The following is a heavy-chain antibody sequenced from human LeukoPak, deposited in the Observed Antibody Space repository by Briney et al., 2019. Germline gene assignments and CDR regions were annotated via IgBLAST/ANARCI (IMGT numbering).Heavy chain of an antibody. D-gene: IGHD2-2*01. CDR2: LYTSGST. Sequence: SETLSLTCTVSGGSISSYYWSWIRQPPGKGLEWIGCLYTSGSTNYNPSLKSRVSISVDTSKNQFSLKLSSVTAADTAVYYCARGGRYCSSTSCYLVWFDPWGQGTLVTVSS. CDR1: GGSISSYY. J-gene: IGHJ5*02. CDR3: ARGGRYCSSTSCYLVWFDP. V-gene: IGHV4-4*09.